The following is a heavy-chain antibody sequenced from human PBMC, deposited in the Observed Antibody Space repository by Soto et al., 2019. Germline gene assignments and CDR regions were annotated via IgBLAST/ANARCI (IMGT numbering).Heavy chain of an antibody. D-gene: IGHD3-10*01. Sequence: EVQLLESGGGLVQPGGSLRLSCVASGFTFRNHAMSWVRQAPGKGLEWVSGFSSNGGGTYYAYSVKGRVTISRDNSKNTLYLQMNNLRADDTSVYYCARDTSPGSSAGFYFDYWGQGTRVTVAS. CDR3: ARDTSPGSSAGFYFDY. CDR2: FSSNGGGT. J-gene: IGHJ4*02. CDR1: GFTFRNHA. V-gene: IGHV3-23*01.